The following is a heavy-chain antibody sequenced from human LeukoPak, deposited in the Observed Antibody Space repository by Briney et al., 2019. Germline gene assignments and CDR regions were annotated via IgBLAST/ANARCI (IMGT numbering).Heavy chain of an antibody. J-gene: IGHJ4*02. D-gene: IGHD5-12*01. CDR2: IYSGGST. V-gene: IGHV3-66*01. CDR3: ASIVATIYSFDY. CDR1: GFTVSSNY. Sequence: GGSLRLSCAASGFTVSSNYMSWVRQAPGKGLEWVSVIYSGGSTYYADSVKGRFTISRDNSKNTLYLQMNSLRAGDTAVYYCASIVATIYSFDYWGQGTLVTVSS.